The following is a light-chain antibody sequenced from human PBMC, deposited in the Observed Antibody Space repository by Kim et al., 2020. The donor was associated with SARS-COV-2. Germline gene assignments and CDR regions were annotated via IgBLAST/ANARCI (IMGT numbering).Light chain of an antibody. CDR3: QQYGSSSRST. Sequence: PVERATRSGRASPSVSGTYFAWYQQNPGQAPMLLIDAASSKATGIPDRISDSGSGTDFTLTISILEPEDFAVYYCQQYGSSSRSTFGQVTKVDIK. CDR1: PSVSGTY. CDR2: AAS. V-gene: IGKV3-20*01. J-gene: IGKJ1*01.